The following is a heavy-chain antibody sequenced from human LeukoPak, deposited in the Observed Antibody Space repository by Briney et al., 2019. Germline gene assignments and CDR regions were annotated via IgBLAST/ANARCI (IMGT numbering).Heavy chain of an antibody. CDR3: ARNGIAAADPENYYYYYMDV. CDR2: INHSGST. J-gene: IGHJ6*03. CDR1: GGSFSGYY. V-gene: IGHV4-34*01. D-gene: IGHD6-13*01. Sequence: PSETLSLTCAVYGGSFSGYYWSWIRQPPGKGLEWIGEINHSGSTNYNPSLKSRVTISVDTSKSQFSLKLSSVTAADTAVYYCARNGIAAADPENYYYYYMDVWGKGTTVTVSS.